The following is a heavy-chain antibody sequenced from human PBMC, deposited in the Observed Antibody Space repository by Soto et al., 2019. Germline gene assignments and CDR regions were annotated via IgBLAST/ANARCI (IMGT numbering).Heavy chain of an antibody. D-gene: IGHD6-19*01. Sequence: QVQLQESGPGLVKPSQTLSLTCTVSGGSISSGGYYWSWIRQHPGKGLEWIGYIYYSGSTYYNPSLRSRVTISVDTSKNQFSLKLSSVTAADTAVYYCARDIAVAGTVDYWGQGTLVTVSS. J-gene: IGHJ4*02. V-gene: IGHV4-31*03. CDR1: GGSISSGGYY. CDR3: ARDIAVAGTVDY. CDR2: IYYSGST.